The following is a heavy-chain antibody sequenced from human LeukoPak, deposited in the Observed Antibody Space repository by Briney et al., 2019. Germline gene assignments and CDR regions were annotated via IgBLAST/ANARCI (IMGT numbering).Heavy chain of an antibody. CDR1: GGSISRDGYS. CDR2: IYHSGST. D-gene: IGHD3-22*01. V-gene: IGHV4-30-2*01. J-gene: IGHJ4*02. Sequence: SGTLSLTCAVSGGSISRDGYSWRWIRQPPGKGQEWIGYIYHSGSTYYNPSLKSRVTISVDRSKNQFSLKLSSVTAADTAVYYCARAHYYDTSGYAFDYWGQGTLVTVSS. CDR3: ARAHYYDTSGYAFDY.